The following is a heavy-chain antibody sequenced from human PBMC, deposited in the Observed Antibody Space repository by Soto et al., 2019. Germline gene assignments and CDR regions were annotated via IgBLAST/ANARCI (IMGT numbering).Heavy chain of an antibody. CDR3: ARVKYSSSWYRKTHYYGMDV. V-gene: IGHV4-59*01. CDR1: GGSISSYY. CDR2: IYYSGST. Sequence: ASETLSLTCTVSGGSISSYYWSWIRQPPGKGLEWIGYIYYSGSTNYNPSLKSRVTISVDTSKNQFSLKLSSVTAADTAVYYCARVKYSSSWYRKTHYYGMDVWGQGTTVTVSS. J-gene: IGHJ6*02. D-gene: IGHD6-13*01.